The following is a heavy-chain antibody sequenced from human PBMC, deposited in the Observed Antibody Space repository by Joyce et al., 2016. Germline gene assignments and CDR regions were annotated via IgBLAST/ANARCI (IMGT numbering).Heavy chain of an antibody. V-gene: IGHV3-74*01. D-gene: IGHD3/OR15-3a*01. Sequence: EAQLVESGGGLVQPGGSLRLSCAAYGFTFSTYWMNWVRQAPGKGLVWVSHINRDGGKTTYADSVKGRFTIARDNAKNTLYLQMNSLRAEDTAVYYCARDPYHFAPGDAFDLWGQGTMVTVSS. J-gene: IGHJ3*01. CDR1: GFTFSTYW. CDR3: ARDPYHFAPGDAFDL. CDR2: INRDGGKT.